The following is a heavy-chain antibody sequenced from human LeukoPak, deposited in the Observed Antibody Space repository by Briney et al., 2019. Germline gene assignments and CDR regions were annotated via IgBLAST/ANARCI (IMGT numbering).Heavy chain of an antibody. V-gene: IGHV3-9*01. CDR3: AEGDQPLLGYFDY. CDR1: GFTFDDYA. CDR2: ISWNSGSI. D-gene: IGHD2-2*01. Sequence: GGSLRLSCAASGFTFDDYAMHWVRQAPGKGLEWVSGISWNSGSIGYADSVKGRFTISRDNAKNSLYLQMNSLRAEDTALYYCAEGDQPLLGYFDYWGQGALVTVSS. J-gene: IGHJ4*02.